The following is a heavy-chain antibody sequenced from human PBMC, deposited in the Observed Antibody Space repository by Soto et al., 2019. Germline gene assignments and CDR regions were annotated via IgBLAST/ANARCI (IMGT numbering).Heavy chain of an antibody. J-gene: IGHJ4*02. V-gene: IGHV3-30*03. Sequence: GGSLRLSCAASGFNFGVFGMHWVRQAPGKGLEWLSVLSYEGSEEYYADSVRGRFTISRDNSKNTLFLQMDSLRVDDTGVYYCELNRRSSLLEVAGPGFEYWGQGTLVNLS. D-gene: IGHD6-19*01. CDR3: ELNRRSSLLEVAGPGFEY. CDR2: LSYEGSEE. CDR1: GFNFGVFG.